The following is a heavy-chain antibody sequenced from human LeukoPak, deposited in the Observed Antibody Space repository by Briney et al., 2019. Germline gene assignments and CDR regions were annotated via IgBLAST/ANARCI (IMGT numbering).Heavy chain of an antibody. V-gene: IGHV4-59*01. D-gene: IGHD6-13*01. CDR3: ARDSGSSWYHYYYGMDV. CDR2: IYYSGRT. CDR1: GGSISSDY. Sequence: SETLSLTCTVSGGSISSDYWSWIRQPPGKGLEWIGYIYYSGRTNYNPSLKSRVTISVDTSKNQFSLKLSSVTAADTAVYYCARDSGSSWYHYYYGMDVWGQGTTVTVSS. J-gene: IGHJ6*02.